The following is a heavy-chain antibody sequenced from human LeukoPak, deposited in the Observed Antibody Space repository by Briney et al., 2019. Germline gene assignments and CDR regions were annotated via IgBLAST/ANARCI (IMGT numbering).Heavy chain of an antibody. V-gene: IGHV3-30*02. Sequence: GGSLRLSCAASGFTFSSYGMHWVRQAPGKGLEWVAFIRYDGNDKYYADSVKGRFTISRDKSKNTLYLQMNSLRAEDTAVYYCARDSYSSSPPSMDVWGKGTTVTISS. CDR2: IRYDGNDK. CDR1: GFTFSSYG. J-gene: IGHJ6*03. D-gene: IGHD6-13*01. CDR3: ARDSYSSSPPSMDV.